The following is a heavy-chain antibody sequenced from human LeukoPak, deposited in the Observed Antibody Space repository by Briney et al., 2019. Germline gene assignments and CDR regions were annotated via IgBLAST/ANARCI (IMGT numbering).Heavy chain of an antibody. V-gene: IGHV3-21*01. Sequence: GGSLRLSCAASGFTFSSYSMNWVRQAPGKGLEWVSSISSSSSYIYYADSVKGRFTISRDNAKNSLYLQMNSLRAEDTAVYYCARWDKQSRGPVRYFDXXXRXTXXXVXS. D-gene: IGHD1-26*01. CDR2: ISSSSSYI. CDR3: ARWDKQSRGPVRYFDX. J-gene: IGHJ2*01. CDR1: GFTFSSYS.